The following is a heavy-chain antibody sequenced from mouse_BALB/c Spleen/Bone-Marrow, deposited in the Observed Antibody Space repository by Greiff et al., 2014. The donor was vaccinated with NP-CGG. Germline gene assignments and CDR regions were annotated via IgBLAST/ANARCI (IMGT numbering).Heavy chain of an antibody. CDR3: AGKESNLVGFAY. Sequence: VLLVESGAELMKPGASVKISCKATGYTISSYWIEWVKQRPGHGLEWIGGILPGSGSTNYNAKFKGKATFTADTSSNTAFMQLSCLTPRHSTVYYCAGKESNLVGFAYWGQGTLVTVSA. D-gene: IGHD2-5*01. V-gene: IGHV1-9*01. J-gene: IGHJ3*01. CDR1: GYTISSYW. CDR2: ILPGSGST.